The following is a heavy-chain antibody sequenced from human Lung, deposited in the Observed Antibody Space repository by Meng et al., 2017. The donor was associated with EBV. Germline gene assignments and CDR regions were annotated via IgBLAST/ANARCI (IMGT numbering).Heavy chain of an antibody. CDR2: TYYRSKWYN. J-gene: IGHJ2*01. CDR3: ARGATSVFDL. CDR1: GDSVSSSSAA. V-gene: IGHV6-1*01. Sequence: HVRLQQSGPGSVKLSQTLSLTCVILGDSVSSSSAAWTWIMQSPSRGLEWLGRTYYRSKWYNDYAVFVKSRITINPDTSKNQFSLQLNSVTPEDTAVYYCARGATSVFDLWGRGTLVTVSS.